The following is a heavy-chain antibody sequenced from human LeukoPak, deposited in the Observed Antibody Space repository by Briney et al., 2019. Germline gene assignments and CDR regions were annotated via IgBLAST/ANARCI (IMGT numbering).Heavy chain of an antibody. CDR3: AKGSGYYPEYFQH. Sequence: PGGSLRLSCAASGFTFSSYAMNWVRQAPGKGLEWVSAISGNGGNTYYADSVKGRFTISRDNSMNTLFLQINSLRAEDTAVYYCAKGSGYYPEYFQHWGQGTLVTVFS. J-gene: IGHJ1*01. CDR2: ISGNGGNT. V-gene: IGHV3-23*01. D-gene: IGHD3-22*01. CDR1: GFTFSSYA.